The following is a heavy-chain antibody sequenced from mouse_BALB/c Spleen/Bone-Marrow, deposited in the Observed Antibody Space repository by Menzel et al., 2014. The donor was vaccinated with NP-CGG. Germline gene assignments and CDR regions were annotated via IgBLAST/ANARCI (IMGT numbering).Heavy chain of an antibody. V-gene: IGHV4-1*02. CDR3: ARLLYYGYFDS. J-gene: IGHJ2*01. CDR1: GFDFSRYW. D-gene: IGHD1-1*01. Sequence: VQLQQSGGGLVQPGRSLKLSCAASGFDFSRYWMSWVRQAPGKGLEWIGEINPDSSTINYTPSLKDKFIISRDNAKNTLYLQMSKVRSEDTALYYCARLLYYGYFDSWGQGTTLTVSS. CDR2: INPDSSTI.